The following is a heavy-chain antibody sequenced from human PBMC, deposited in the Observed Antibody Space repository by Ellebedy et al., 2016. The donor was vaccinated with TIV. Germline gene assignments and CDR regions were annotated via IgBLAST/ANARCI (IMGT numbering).Heavy chain of an antibody. CDR1: GYTFTGYY. D-gene: IGHD2-2*01. Sequence: ASVKVSCXASGYTFTGYYMHWVRQAPGQGLEWMGWINPNSGGTNYAQKFQGRVTMTRDTSISTAYMELSRLRSDDTAVYYCARIYCSSTSCPIDDAFDIWGQGTMVTVSS. J-gene: IGHJ3*02. CDR3: ARIYCSSTSCPIDDAFDI. V-gene: IGHV1-2*02. CDR2: INPNSGGT.